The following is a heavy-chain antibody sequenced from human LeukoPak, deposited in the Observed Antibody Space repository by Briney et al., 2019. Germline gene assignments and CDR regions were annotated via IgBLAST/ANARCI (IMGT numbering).Heavy chain of an antibody. CDR2: IRYDGTNK. D-gene: IGHD6-13*01. CDR3: AKDEAAAGTFYYYYYMDV. J-gene: IGHJ6*03. CDR1: GYTFTSYY. V-gene: IGHV3-30*02. Sequence: ASGYTFTSYYMHWVRQAPGKGLEWVTYIRYDGTNKYYAGSVKGRFTISRDNSKNTLYLQMNSLRAEDTAVYYCAKDEAAAGTFYYYYYMDVWGKGTTVTISS.